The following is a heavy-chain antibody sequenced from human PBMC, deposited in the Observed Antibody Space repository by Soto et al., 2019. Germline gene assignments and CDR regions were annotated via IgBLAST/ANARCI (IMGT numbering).Heavy chain of an antibody. CDR1: GFTFSNYE. D-gene: IGHD5-18*01. V-gene: IGHV3-48*03. J-gene: IGHJ5*02. CDR2: VSPDGSAV. Sequence: SLRLSCSGSGFTFSNYEMSWVRQAPGKGLEWVSSVSPDGSAVFYADSAKGRFTISRDNAKSSLYLRMNSLRAEDTAVYYCASLWGRQLWLPPPWGQGTLVTVSS. CDR3: ASLWGRQLWLPPP.